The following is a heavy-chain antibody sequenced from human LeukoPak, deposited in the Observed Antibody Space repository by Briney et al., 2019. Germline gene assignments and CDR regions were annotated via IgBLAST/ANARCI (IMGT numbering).Heavy chain of an antibody. Sequence: WASVKVSCKASGYTFTNYGISWVRQDPGQGLEWMGWVSAYNGNTNYAQKLQGRVTMTTDTSTSTAYMELRSLRSDDTAVYYCARDRGPGVLAAAGTALPFDPWGQGTLVTVSS. CDR3: ARDRGPGVLAAAGTALPFDP. D-gene: IGHD6-13*01. J-gene: IGHJ5*02. CDR2: VSAYNGNT. V-gene: IGHV1-18*01. CDR1: GYTFTNYG.